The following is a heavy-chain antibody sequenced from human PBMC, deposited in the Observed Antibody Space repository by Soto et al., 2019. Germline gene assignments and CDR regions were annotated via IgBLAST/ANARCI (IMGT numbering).Heavy chain of an antibody. CDR2: IYHSGST. J-gene: IGHJ6*02. CDR3: ARGLSLNYYDFWSGYYDYYYYGMDV. Sequence: PSETLSLTCAVYGGSFSGYYWSWIRQPPGKGLEWVGEIYHSGSTYYNPSLKSRVTISVDTSKNQFSLKLSFVTAADTAVYYCARGLSLNYYDFWSGYYDYYYYGMDVWGQGTTVTVSS. V-gene: IGHV4-34*01. CDR1: GGSFSGYY. D-gene: IGHD3-3*01.